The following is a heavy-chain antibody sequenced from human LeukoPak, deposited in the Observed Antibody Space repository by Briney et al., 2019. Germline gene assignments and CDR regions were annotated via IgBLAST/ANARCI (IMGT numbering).Heavy chain of an antibody. J-gene: IGHJ4*02. D-gene: IGHD6-19*01. Sequence: GGSLRLSCAASGFTFSSYVMNWVRQAPGTGLEWVSGITANGGNTFYADSVKGRFTMSRDNSKDTLYLQMNSLRAEDTAVYYCARGGGQWLPLDYWGQGTLVTVSS. CDR3: ARGGGQWLPLDY. CDR1: GFTFSSYV. V-gene: IGHV3-23*01. CDR2: ITANGGNT.